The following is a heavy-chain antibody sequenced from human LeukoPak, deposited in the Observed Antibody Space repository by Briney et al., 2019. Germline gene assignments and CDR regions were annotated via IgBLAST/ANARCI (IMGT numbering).Heavy chain of an antibody. CDR3: AREGPGAAAVDY. Sequence: PSETLSLTCTVSGGSISSGGYYWSWIRQPPGKGLEWIGYIYHSGSTYYNPSLKSRVTISVDRSKNQFSLKLSSVTAADTAVYYCAREGPGAAAVDYWGQGTLVTVSS. V-gene: IGHV4-30-2*01. J-gene: IGHJ4*02. D-gene: IGHD6-13*01. CDR1: GGSISSGGYY. CDR2: IYHSGST.